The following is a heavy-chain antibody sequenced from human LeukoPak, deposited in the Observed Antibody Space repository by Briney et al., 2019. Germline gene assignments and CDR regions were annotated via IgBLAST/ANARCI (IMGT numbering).Heavy chain of an antibody. V-gene: IGHV3-48*01. CDR3: ATDYYDSSGYYTGTY. CDR1: GFTFSSYG. J-gene: IGHJ4*02. D-gene: IGHD3-22*01. CDR2: ISSSSSTI. Sequence: PGGSLRLSCAASGFTFSSYGMDWVRQAPGKGLEWVSYISSSSSTISYADSVKGRFTISRDNAKNSLYLQMNSLRADDTAVYYCATDYYDSSGYYTGTYWGQGTLVTVSS.